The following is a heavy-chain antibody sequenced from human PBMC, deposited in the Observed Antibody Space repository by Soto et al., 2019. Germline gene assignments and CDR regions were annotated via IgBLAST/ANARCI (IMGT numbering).Heavy chain of an antibody. Sequence: PGGSLRLSCAASGFTFSSYAMSWVRQAPGKGLEWVSAISGSGGSTYYADSVKGRFTISRDNSKNTLYLQVNSLRAEDTAVYYCAKDKSSGWYNDAFDIWGQGTMVTVSS. D-gene: IGHD6-19*01. CDR3: AKDKSSGWYNDAFDI. CDR1: GFTFSSYA. CDR2: ISGSGGST. V-gene: IGHV3-23*01. J-gene: IGHJ3*02.